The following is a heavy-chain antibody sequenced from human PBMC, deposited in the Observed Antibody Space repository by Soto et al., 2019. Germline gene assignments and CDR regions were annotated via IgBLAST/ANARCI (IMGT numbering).Heavy chain of an antibody. D-gene: IGHD5-18*01. CDR1: GFTFPNCG. CDR2: ISYDGTYK. J-gene: IGHJ4*02. V-gene: IGHV3-30*18. CDR3: AKAANHGLGYSYGHYFEN. Sequence: QVQLVESGGGVVQPGRSLRLSCAASGFTFPNCGMHWDRQATGKGLEWVAFISYDGTYKYYADSVRGRFTISSDNFKNTLFLQVNSLRPKVTAVYYCAKAANHGLGYSYGHYFENWGQGTLITVSS.